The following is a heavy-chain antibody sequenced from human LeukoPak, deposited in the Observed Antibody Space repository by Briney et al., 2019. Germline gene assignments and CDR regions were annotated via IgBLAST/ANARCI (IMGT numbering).Heavy chain of an antibody. J-gene: IGHJ3*02. CDR3: ASSAKWYYYDSSGHDAFDI. V-gene: IGHV3-48*03. Sequence: GGSLRLSCAASGFTFSSYEMNWVRQAPGKGLEWVSYISSSGSTIYYADSVKGRFTISRDNAKNSLYLQMNSLRAEDTAFYYCASSAKWYYYDSSGHDAFDIWGQGTMVTVSS. CDR1: GFTFSSYE. CDR2: ISSSGSTI. D-gene: IGHD3-22*01.